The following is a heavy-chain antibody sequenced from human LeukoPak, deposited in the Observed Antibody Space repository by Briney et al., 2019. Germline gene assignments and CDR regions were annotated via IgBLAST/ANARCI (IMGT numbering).Heavy chain of an antibody. D-gene: IGHD3-10*01. CDR2: IYHSGST. J-gene: IGHJ3*02. CDR1: GGSISSGGYS. CDR3: ARAEQLLWFGESSSGAFDI. V-gene: IGHV4-30-2*01. Sequence: SQTLSLTCAVSGGSISSGGYSWSWIRQPPGKGLEWIEYIYHSGSTYYNPSLKSRVTISVDRSKNQFSLKLSSVTAADTAVYYCARAEQLLWFGESSSGAFDIWGQGTMVTVSS.